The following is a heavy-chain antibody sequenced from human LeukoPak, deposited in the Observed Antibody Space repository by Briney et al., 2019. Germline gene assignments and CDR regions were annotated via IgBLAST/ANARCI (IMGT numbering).Heavy chain of an antibody. D-gene: IGHD3-10*01. CDR1: GVTFSTAW. CDR2: IKSNIGGATA. J-gene: IGHJ5*02. CDR3: ATDRAGFDP. Sequence: PGGSLRLSCAASGVTFSTAWMSWFRQAPGQGLEWIGRIKSNIGGATAASAAPGDDRFTISRDDSKNTLYLQMNSLKTDDTAVYYCATDRAGFDPWGQGTLVTVST. V-gene: IGHV3-15*01.